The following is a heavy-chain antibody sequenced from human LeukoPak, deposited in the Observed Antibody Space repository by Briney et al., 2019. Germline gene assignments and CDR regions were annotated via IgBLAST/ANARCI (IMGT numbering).Heavy chain of an antibody. CDR1: GFTFSSNS. CDR2: ISSGSSYI. Sequence: GGSLRLSCAASGFTFSSNSMNWVRQAPGKGLEWVSSISSGSSYISYAESVKGRFTISRDNAKNTLYLQMNSLRAEDTAVYYCAKKRGYYIHDAFDIWGQGTMVTVSS. V-gene: IGHV3-21*04. CDR3: AKKRGYYIHDAFDI. J-gene: IGHJ3*02. D-gene: IGHD2/OR15-2a*01.